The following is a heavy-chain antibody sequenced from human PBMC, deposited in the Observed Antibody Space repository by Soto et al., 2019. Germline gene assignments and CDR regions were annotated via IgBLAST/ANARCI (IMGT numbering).Heavy chain of an antibody. CDR1: GFTFSNYA. V-gene: IGHV3-23*01. CDR3: AKTPRQWLVYFDY. Sequence: PGGSLRLSCAASGFTFSNYAIAWVRQAPGKGLEWVSGISGSGGTTYYADSVKGRFTISRDNSKDTLHLQMNSLRAEDTAVYYCAKTPRQWLVYFDYWGQGALVTV. J-gene: IGHJ4*02. CDR2: ISGSGGTT. D-gene: IGHD6-19*01.